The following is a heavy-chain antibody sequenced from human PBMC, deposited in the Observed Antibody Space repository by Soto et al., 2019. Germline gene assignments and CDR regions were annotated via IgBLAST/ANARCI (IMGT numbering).Heavy chain of an antibody. CDR2: MNPNSGNT. J-gene: IGHJ4*02. V-gene: IGHV1-8*01. CDR3: ARGGEMATSYYFDY. D-gene: IGHD5-12*01. Sequence: ASVKVSCKASGYTFTSYDINWVRQATGQGLEWMGWMNPNSGNTGYAQKFQGRVTMTRNTSISTAYMELSSLRSEDTAVYYCARGGEMATSYYFDYWGQGTLVTVSS. CDR1: GYTFTSYD.